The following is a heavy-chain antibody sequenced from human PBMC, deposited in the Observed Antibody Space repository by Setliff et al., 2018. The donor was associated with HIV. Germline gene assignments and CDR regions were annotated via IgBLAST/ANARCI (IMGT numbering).Heavy chain of an antibody. CDR2: VSAYNGDT. J-gene: IGHJ4*02. Sequence: ASVKVSCKASGYTLTSYDISWVRQAPGQGLEWMGWVSAYNGDTNFAQKFQGSVTISADTSTDTTYLSLTSLRSQDTAVYYCATVRIVGATEFDYWGQGTVVTVSS. CDR1: GYTLTSYD. D-gene: IGHD1-26*01. V-gene: IGHV1-18*01. CDR3: ATVRIVGATEFDY.